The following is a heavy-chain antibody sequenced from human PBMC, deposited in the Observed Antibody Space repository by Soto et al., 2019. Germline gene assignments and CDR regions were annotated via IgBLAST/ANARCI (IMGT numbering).Heavy chain of an antibody. J-gene: IGHJ4*02. V-gene: IGHV3-30-3*01. CDR2: ISYDGSNK. CDR3: ARGGGDWYSDFAY. CDR1: GFTFISYA. Sequence: GSLRLSCAASGFTFISYAMHWVLQAPGKGLEWVAVISYDGSNKYYADSVKGRFTISRDNSKNTLYLQMNSLRAEDTAVYYCARGGGDWYSDFAYWAQETLVPVSS. D-gene: IGHD2-21*02.